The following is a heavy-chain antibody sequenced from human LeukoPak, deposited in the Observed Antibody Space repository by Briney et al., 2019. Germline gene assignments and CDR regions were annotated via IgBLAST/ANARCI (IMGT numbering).Heavy chain of an antibody. CDR3: ARMEYYDYWYFDL. V-gene: IGHV3-48*04. D-gene: IGHD3-22*01. CDR2: ISSSSSTI. CDR1: GFTFSSYS. Sequence: GGSLTLSCAASGFTFSSYSMNWVRQAPGKGLEWVSYISSSSSTIYYADSVKGRFTISRDSAKNSLYLQMNSLRAEDTAVYYCARMEYYDYWYFDLWGRGTLVTVSS. J-gene: IGHJ2*01.